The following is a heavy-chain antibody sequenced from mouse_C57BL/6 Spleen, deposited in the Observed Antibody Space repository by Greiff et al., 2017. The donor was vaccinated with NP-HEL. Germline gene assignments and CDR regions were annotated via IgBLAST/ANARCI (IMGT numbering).Heavy chain of an antibody. CDR2: IDPSDSYT. V-gene: IGHV1-69*01. Sequence: QVHLKQPGAELVMPGASVKLSCKASGYTFTSYWMHWVKQRPGQGLEWIGEIDPSDSYTNYNQKFKGKSTLTVDKSSSTAYMQLSSLTSEDSAVYYCARWGRLRWYFDVWGTGTTVTVSS. CDR1: GYTFTSYW. D-gene: IGHD1-1*01. J-gene: IGHJ1*03. CDR3: ARWGRLRWYFDV.